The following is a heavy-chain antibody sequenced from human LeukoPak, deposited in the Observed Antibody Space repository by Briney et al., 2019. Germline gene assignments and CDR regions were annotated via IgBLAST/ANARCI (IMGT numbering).Heavy chain of an antibody. CDR3: ARDLQAYSGSYSADY. CDR2: INPGAGST. CDR1: GYTFTSYY. J-gene: IGHJ4*02. V-gene: IGHV1-46*01. Sequence: GASVKVSCKTSGYTFTSYYMHWVRQAPGQGLEWMGIINPGAGSTTYAQKFQGRLTLTRDRSTSTAYMELSRLRSDDTAVYYCARDLQAYSGSYSADYWGQGTLVTVSS. D-gene: IGHD1-26*01.